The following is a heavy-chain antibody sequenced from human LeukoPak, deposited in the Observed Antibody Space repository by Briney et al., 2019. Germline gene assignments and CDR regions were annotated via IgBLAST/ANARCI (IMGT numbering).Heavy chain of an antibody. Sequence: PGGSLRLSCAASGFTFSSYWMHWVRQAPGKGLVWVSHINSDGSSTSYADSVKGRFTISRDNAKNTLYLQMNSLRAEDTAVYYCARDLRIAVAGLYYWGQGTLVTVSS. D-gene: IGHD6-19*01. V-gene: IGHV3-74*01. CDR2: INSDGSST. CDR1: GFTFSSYW. CDR3: ARDLRIAVAGLYY. J-gene: IGHJ4*02.